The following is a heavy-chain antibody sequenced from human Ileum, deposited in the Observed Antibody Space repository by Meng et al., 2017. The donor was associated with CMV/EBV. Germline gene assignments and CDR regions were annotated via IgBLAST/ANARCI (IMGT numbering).Heavy chain of an antibody. CDR1: GFTFANYA. D-gene: IGHD4-11*01. J-gene: IGHJ4*02. V-gene: IGHV3-23*01. Sequence: LRLSCAASGFTFANYAMNWVCQAPGKGLEWVSGIRGDDGRTFYAGSVKGRFTIFRDDSKNTLYLEMNSLRADDTAVYYCARATDFEYWGQGTLVTVS. CDR3: ARATDFEY. CDR2: IRGDDGRT.